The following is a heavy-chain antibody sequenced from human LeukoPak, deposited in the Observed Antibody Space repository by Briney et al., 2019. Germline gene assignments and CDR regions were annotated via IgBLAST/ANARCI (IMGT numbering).Heavy chain of an antibody. Sequence: GGSLRLSCAASGFTFSSYWMHWVRQAPGKGLVWVSRINSDGSSTSYADSVKGRFTISRDNAKNTLYLQMNSLRAEDTAVYYCAKGELIAVAADYWGQGTLVTVSS. CDR2: INSDGSST. D-gene: IGHD6-19*01. V-gene: IGHV3-74*01. J-gene: IGHJ4*02. CDR3: AKGELIAVAADY. CDR1: GFTFSSYW.